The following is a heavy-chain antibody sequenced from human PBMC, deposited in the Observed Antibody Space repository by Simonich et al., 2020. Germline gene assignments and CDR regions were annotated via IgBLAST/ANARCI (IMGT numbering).Heavy chain of an antibody. V-gene: IGHV1-18*01. J-gene: IGHJ4*02. CDR3: ARASRGTWWYYYFDY. CDR2: ISAKKGNT. D-gene: IGHD2-15*01. CDR1: GYTFTSYG. Sequence: QVQLVQSGAEVKKPGASVKVSCKASGYTFTSYGISWGRQAPGKGLEWMGLISAKKGNTNYGQKLQGRVTMTTDTSTSTAYMERRSLRSDDTAVYYCARASRGTWWYYYFDYWGQGTLVTVSS.